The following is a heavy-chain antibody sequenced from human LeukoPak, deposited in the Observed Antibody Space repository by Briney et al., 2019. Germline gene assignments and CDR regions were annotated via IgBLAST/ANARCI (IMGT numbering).Heavy chain of an antibody. CDR3: AKGGLRGYYFDY. V-gene: IGHV3-23*01. D-gene: IGHD4-23*01. Sequence: GGSLRLSCAASGFTFDNYAMHWVRQAPGKGLEWVSLISGHGGSTYYADSVKGRFTISRDNSKNTLYLQMNSLRAEDTAVYYCAKGGLRGYYFDYWGQGTLVTVSS. CDR1: GFTFDNYA. CDR2: ISGHGGST. J-gene: IGHJ4*02.